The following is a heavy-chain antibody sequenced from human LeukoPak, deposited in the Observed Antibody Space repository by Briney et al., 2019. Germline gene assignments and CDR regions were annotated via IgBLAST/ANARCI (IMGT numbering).Heavy chain of an antibody. CDR3: ARQGSSTWFDP. J-gene: IGHJ5*02. CDR1: SGSITNSNYY. V-gene: IGHV4-39*01. D-gene: IGHD2-2*01. Sequence: SETLSLTCSVSSGSITNSNYYWGWIRQPPGKGLEWIGSIYYSGSTYYNPSLKSRVTISVDTSKKQFALKVSSVTATDTAVYFYARQGSSTWFDPWGQGTLVTVSS. CDR2: IYYSGST.